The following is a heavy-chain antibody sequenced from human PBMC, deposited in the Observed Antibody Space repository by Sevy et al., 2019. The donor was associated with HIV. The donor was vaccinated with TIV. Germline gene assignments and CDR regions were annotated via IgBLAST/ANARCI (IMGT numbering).Heavy chain of an antibody. CDR1: GFTVSSNY. V-gene: IGHV3-53*01. Sequence: GGSLRLSCAASGFTVSSNYMSWVRQAPGKGLEWVSVIYSGGSTYYADSVKGRFTISRDNSKNTLYLQMNSLRAEDTAVYYCAREITMVRGVVDIWGQWTMVTVSS. J-gene: IGHJ3*02. CDR2: IYSGGST. D-gene: IGHD3-10*01. CDR3: AREITMVRGVVDI.